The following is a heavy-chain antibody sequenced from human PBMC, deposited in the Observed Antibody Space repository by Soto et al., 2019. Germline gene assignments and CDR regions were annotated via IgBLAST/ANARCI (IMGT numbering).Heavy chain of an antibody. CDR3: ARDKQVGATKFDL. J-gene: IGHJ5*02. CDR2: IKQDGSEK. D-gene: IGHD1-26*01. Sequence: GGSLRLSYAASGFTFSSFWMSWVRHFPGKGLEWVANIKQDGSEKYYVDSVKGRFSISRDNDNYSLFLHMSSLGAEDTAVYYCARDKQVGATKFDLWGQGTVVTVSS. V-gene: IGHV3-7*03. CDR1: GFTFSSFW.